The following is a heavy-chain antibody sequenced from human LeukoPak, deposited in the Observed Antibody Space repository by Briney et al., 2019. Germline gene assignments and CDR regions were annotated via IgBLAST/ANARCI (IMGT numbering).Heavy chain of an antibody. V-gene: IGHV4-34*01. CDR2: INHSGST. CDR3: ARDAGTGYSSGWYPFDY. Sequence: SETLSLTCAVYGGSFSGYYSSWIRQPPGKGLEWIGEINHSGSTNYNPSLKSRVTISVDTSKNQFSLKLSSVTAADTAVYYCARDAGTGYSSGWYPFDYWGQGTLVTVSS. D-gene: IGHD6-19*01. CDR1: GGSFSGYY. J-gene: IGHJ4*02.